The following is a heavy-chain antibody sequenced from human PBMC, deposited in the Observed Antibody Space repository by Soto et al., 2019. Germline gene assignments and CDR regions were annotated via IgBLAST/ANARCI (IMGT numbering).Heavy chain of an antibody. J-gene: IGHJ6*03. V-gene: IGHV1-18*01. D-gene: IGHD6-13*01. Sequence: QVQLVQSGAEVKKPGASVKVSCKASGYTFTTYGISWVRQAPGQGLEWMGWISAYSGSTKFAQKLQGRVTMTTDTSTTTAYMELRSLTSDDTAVYYCARYFAKSSSWLYDMDFWWNGNLVT. CDR3: ARYFAKSSSWLYDMDF. CDR1: GYTFTTYG. CDR2: ISAYSGST.